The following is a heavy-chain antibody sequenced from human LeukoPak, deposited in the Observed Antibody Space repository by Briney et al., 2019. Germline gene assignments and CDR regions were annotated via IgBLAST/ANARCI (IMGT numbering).Heavy chain of an antibody. J-gene: IGHJ4*02. D-gene: IGHD3-3*01. CDR1: GYTFTGYY. CDR3: ASDPSTYYDLWSGYYFEYYFDY. Sequence: ASVKVACKASGYTFTGYYMHWVRQAPGQGLEWMGWINPNSGGTNYAQKFQGRVIMTRDTSISTAYMELSSLRSDDPAVYYSASDPSTYYDLWSGYYFEYYFDYWGQGTLVTVSS. CDR2: INPNSGGT. V-gene: IGHV1-2*02.